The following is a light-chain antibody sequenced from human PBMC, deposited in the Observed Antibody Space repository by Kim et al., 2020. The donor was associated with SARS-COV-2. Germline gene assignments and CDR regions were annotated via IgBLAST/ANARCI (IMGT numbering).Light chain of an antibody. CDR1: VLAKKY. CDR2: KDS. J-gene: IGLJ3*02. V-gene: IGLV3-27*01. CDR3: YSAADNNLWV. Sequence: SSELTQPSSVSVSPGQTARITCSGDVLAKKYARWFQQKPGQAPVLVIYKDSERPSGIPERFSGSSSGTTVTLTISGAQVEDEADYYCYSAADNNLWVFGGGTQLTVL.